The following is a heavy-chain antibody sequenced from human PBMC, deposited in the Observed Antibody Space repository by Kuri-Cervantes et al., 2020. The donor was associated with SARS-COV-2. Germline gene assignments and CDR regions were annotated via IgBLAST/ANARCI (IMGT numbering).Heavy chain of an antibody. CDR1: GFTFSSYA. CDR3: AKDWSGTSGAGSPVFDY. CDR2: ISGSGGST. Sequence: GGSLRLSCAASGFTFSSYAMNWVRQAPGRGLEWVSAISGSGGSTYYADSVKGRFTISRDNSKNTLYLQVIGLRAEDTALYYCAKDWSGTSGAGSPVFDYWGQGTLVTVSS. J-gene: IGHJ4*02. D-gene: IGHD3-10*01. V-gene: IGHV3-23*01.